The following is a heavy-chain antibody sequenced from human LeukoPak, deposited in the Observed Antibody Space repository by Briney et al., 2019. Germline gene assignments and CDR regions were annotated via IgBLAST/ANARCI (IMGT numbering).Heavy chain of an antibody. D-gene: IGHD5-18*01. CDR2: IIPIFGTA. J-gene: IGHJ5*02. CDR3: ARRGYSYGMGPFDP. Sequence: VASVKVSCKASGGTFSSYAISWVRQAPGQGLEWMGGIIPIFGTANYAQKFQGRVTITTDESTSTAYMELSSLRSEDTAVYYCARRGYSYGMGPFDPGGQGTLVTVSS. CDR1: GGTFSSYA. V-gene: IGHV1-69*05.